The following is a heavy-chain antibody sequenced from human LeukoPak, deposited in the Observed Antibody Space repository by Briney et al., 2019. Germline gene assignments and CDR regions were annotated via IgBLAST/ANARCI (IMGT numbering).Heavy chain of an antibody. D-gene: IGHD3-22*01. CDR2: ISGSGGST. CDR3: AKDYYDSSGSDYYYYYGMDV. Sequence: GGSLRLSCAASRFTFSSYAMSWVRQAPGKGLEWVSAISGSGGSTYYADSVKGRFTISRDNSKNTLYLQMNSLRAEDTAVYYCAKDYYDSSGSDYYYYYGMDVWGQGTTVTVSS. J-gene: IGHJ6*02. V-gene: IGHV3-23*01. CDR1: RFTFSSYA.